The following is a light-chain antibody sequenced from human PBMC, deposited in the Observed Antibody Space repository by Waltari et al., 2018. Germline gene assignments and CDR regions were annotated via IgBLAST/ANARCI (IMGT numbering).Light chain of an antibody. J-gene: IGKJ3*01. CDR2: AAS. CDR3: QRSYSTPT. V-gene: IGKV1-39*01. CDR1: QSIRSY. Sequence: IISRASQSIRSYVNWYQQKPGKAPKLLIYAASSLQRGVPARFSGSGSGTDFTLNSSSLQPEDLATYCCQRSYSTPTFGRGTKVDIK.